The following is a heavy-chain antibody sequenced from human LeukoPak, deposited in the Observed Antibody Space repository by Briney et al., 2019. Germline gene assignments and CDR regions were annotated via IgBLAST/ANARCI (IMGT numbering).Heavy chain of an antibody. V-gene: IGHV4-59*08. J-gene: IGHJ4*02. D-gene: IGHD5-12*01. CDR2: IYYSGST. Sequence: SETLSLTCTVSGGSISSYYWSWVRQPPGKGLEWIGYIYYSGSTNYNPSLKSRVTISVDTSKNQFSLKLSSVTAADTAVYYCARQGGGYDSGLDYWGQGTLVTVSS. CDR3: ARQGGGYDSGLDY. CDR1: GGSISSYY.